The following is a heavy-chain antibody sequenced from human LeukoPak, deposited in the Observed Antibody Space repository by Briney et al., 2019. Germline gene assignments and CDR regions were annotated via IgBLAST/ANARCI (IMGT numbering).Heavy chain of an antibody. CDR3: ARDGDTFGYYYYGVDG. D-gene: IGHD7-27*01. CDR1: GYTFTGYY. CDR2: INPNSGGT. Sequence: ASVKVSCKASGYTFTGYYMHWVRQAPGQGLEWMGWINPNSGGTKYARTFKGRVTMTRDTSISTTYMELSSLRSDDTALYYCARDGDTFGYYYYGVDGCGQRMAVTVSS. J-gene: IGHJ6*01. V-gene: IGHV1-2*02.